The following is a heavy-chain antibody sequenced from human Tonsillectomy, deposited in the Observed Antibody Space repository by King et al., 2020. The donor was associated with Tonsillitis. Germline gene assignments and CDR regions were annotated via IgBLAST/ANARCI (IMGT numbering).Heavy chain of an antibody. Sequence: VQLQESGPGLVKPSETLSLTCTVSGSSISSDYYWGWIRQSPGEGLEWIGNIYHSGSAYSNPYLKSRVTISVHTSKNQFSLKLRSVTAADTAVYYCARVGNYGDWFDPWGQGTLVTVSS. CDR1: GSSISSDYY. CDR3: ARVGNYGDWFDP. D-gene: IGHD4-17*01. V-gene: IGHV4-38-2*02. CDR2: IYHSGSA. J-gene: IGHJ5*02.